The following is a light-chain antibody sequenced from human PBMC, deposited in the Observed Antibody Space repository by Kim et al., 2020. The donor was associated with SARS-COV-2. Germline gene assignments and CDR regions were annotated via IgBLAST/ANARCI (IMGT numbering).Light chain of an antibody. CDR2: EDN. Sequence: SYELTQPHSVSVSPGQTASITCSGDKLGDKNVCWYQQKPGQSPVLVIYEDNKRPSGIPERVSGSNSGNTATLTISGTQAMDEADYFCQAWDSRTVVFGGGTQLTVL. V-gene: IGLV3-1*01. CDR3: QAWDSRTVV. J-gene: IGLJ2*01. CDR1: KLGDKN.